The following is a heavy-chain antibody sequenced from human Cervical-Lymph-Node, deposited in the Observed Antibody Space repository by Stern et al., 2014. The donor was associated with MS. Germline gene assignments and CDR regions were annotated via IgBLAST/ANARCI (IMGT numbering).Heavy chain of an antibody. CDR2: ISHEGSNI. V-gene: IGHV3-30*03. CDR1: GFTFRFYG. J-gene: IGHJ6*02. CDR3: ARVADTALVNGMDV. D-gene: IGHD5-18*01. Sequence: VQLEESGGGVVQPGRSLRLSCEASGFTFRFYGMHWVRQAPGKGLEWVAGISHEGSNIYYADSVKGRFTISRDNAKNTLSLQMNSLRAEDTALYYCARVADTALVNGMDVWGQGTTVTVSS.